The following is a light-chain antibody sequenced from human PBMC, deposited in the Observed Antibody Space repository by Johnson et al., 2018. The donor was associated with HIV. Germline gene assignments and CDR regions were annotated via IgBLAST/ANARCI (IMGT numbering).Light chain of an antibody. CDR2: DNT. CDR3: GTWDSSLTAYV. Sequence: QSVLTQPPSVSAAPGQKVTISCSGNGSKIENNYISWYQQFPERAPKLLIYDNTKRPWGIPDRFSGSKSGTSATLGITGLQTGDEADYYCGTWDSSLTAYVFGTGTKVTV. J-gene: IGLJ1*01. V-gene: IGLV1-51*01. CDR1: GSKIENNY.